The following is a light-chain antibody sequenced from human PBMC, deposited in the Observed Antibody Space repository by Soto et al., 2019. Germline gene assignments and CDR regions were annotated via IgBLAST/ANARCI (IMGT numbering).Light chain of an antibody. V-gene: IGKV1-5*03. CDR1: QSINTW. CDR2: RAS. J-gene: IGKJ3*01. Sequence: DIQMTQSPSTLSASVGDRVTITCRASQSINTWLAWYQQKPGKAPKLLIYRASSLESGVPSRFSGSGSGTELTLTISSLQPDDFSTYYCQHYNTYSGTFGPGTKVDIK. CDR3: QHYNTYSGT.